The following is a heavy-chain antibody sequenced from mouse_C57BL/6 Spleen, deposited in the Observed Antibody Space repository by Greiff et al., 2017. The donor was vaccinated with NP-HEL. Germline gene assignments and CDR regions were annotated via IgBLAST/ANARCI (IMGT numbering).Heavy chain of an antibody. CDR3: TTGTTVGDRYAMDY. J-gene: IGHJ4*01. V-gene: IGHV14-4*01. CDR1: GFNIKDDY. D-gene: IGHD1-1*01. CDR2: IDPENGDT. Sequence: EVQLQQSGAELVRPGASVKLSCTASGFNIKDDYMHWVKQRPEQGLEWIGWIDPENGDTEYASKFQGKATITADTSSNTAYLQLSSLTSEDTAVYYCTTGTTVGDRYAMDYWGQGTSVTVSS.